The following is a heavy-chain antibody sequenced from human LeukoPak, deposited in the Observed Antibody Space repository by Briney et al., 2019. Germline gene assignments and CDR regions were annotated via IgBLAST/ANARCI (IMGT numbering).Heavy chain of an antibody. Sequence: PVKVSCKASGGTFSSYAISWVRQAPGQGLEWMGRIIPIFGTANYAQKFQGRVTITTDESTSTAYMELSSPRSEDTAVYYCASGGSGSYYNEPVDYWGQGTLVIVSS. D-gene: IGHD3-10*01. V-gene: IGHV1-69*05. J-gene: IGHJ4*02. CDR2: IIPIFGTA. CDR3: ASGGSGSYYNEPVDY. CDR1: GGTFSSYA.